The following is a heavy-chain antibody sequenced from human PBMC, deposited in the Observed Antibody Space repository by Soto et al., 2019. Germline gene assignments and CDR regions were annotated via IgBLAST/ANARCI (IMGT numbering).Heavy chain of an antibody. D-gene: IGHD3-9*01. Sequence: PGESLKISCKGSGYRFANYWVTWVRQLPGKGLEWMGRIDPSDSYTSYSPSFRGHVTILSDKYINTAYLQWTSLKASDTAIYYCARHFDSSAPYFDKWGQGTLVTVSS. CDR2: IDPSDSYT. J-gene: IGHJ4*02. CDR3: ARHFDSSAPYFDK. CDR1: GYRFANYW. V-gene: IGHV5-10-1*01.